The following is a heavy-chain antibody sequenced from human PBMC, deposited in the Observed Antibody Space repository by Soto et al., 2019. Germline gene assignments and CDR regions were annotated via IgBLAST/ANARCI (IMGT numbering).Heavy chain of an antibody. CDR1: GGSFSGYY. V-gene: IGHV4-34*01. Sequence: SSETLSLTCAVYGGSFSGYYWSWIRQPPGKGLEWIGEINHSGSTNYNPSLKSRVTISVDTSKNQFSLKLSSVTAADTAVYYCARVSHSYSSSWYYYYYGMDVWGQGTTVTV. CDR3: ARVSHSYSSSWYYYYYGMDV. J-gene: IGHJ6*02. D-gene: IGHD6-13*01. CDR2: INHSGST.